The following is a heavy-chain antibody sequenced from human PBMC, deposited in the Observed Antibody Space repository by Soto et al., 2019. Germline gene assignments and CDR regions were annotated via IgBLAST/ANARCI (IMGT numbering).Heavy chain of an antibody. Sequence: GAPVKVCCKASGYTFASYDINWVRQATGQGLEWMGWMNPNSGNTGYAQKFQGRVTMTRNTSISTAYMELSSLRSEDTAVYYCARVVGYCSGGSCYSYWFDPWGQGTLVTVSS. J-gene: IGHJ5*02. CDR1: GYTFASYD. V-gene: IGHV1-8*01. D-gene: IGHD2-15*01. CDR2: MNPNSGNT. CDR3: ARVVGYCSGGSCYSYWFDP.